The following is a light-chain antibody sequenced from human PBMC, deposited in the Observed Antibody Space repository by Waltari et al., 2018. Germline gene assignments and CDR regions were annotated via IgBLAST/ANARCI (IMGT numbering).Light chain of an antibody. CDR3: QTGGHGTWV. V-gene: IGLV4-69*01. J-gene: IGLJ3*02. Sequence: QLVLTQSPSASASLGASVKLTCTLSSGHSSTVIAWLQQQPEKGPRYLMKVNSDGSHSKRDKIPDRFSGSSSGTEHDLTIASLQSEDEADYYCQTGGHGTWVFGGGTKLTVL. CDR2: VNSDGSH. CDR1: SGHSSTV.